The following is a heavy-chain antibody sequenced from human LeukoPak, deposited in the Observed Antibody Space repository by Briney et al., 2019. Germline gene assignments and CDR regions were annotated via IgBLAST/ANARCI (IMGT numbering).Heavy chain of an antibody. J-gene: IGHJ5*02. D-gene: IGHD1-26*01. Sequence: GASVKVSCKASGYTFTSYDINWVRQATGQGLEWMGWMNPNSGNTGYAQKFQGRVTMTRNTSISTAYMELSSLRSEDTAVYYCARGRGIVGATTRFDPWGQGTLVTVPS. V-gene: IGHV1-8*01. CDR1: GYTFTSYD. CDR3: ARGRGIVGATTRFDP. CDR2: MNPNSGNT.